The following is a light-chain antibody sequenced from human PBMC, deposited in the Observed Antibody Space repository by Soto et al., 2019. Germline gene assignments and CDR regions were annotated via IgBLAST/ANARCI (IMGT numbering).Light chain of an antibody. V-gene: IGKV3-20*01. CDR3: QDYGTSAPWT. J-gene: IGKJ1*01. CDR2: RGS. CDR1: QSIRGNE. Sequence: VLTQSPGTLSLSPGERTTLSCRASQSIRGNELAWYQQKPGQPPRLLIYRGSSRAPGIPDRFSGRGSGTEFTLPISSLEPEDFAVYYCQDYGTSAPWTFGQGTRVEIK.